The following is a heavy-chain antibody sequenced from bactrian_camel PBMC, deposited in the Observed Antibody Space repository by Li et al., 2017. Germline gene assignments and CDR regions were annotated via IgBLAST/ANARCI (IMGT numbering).Heavy chain of an antibody. J-gene: IGHJ7*01. CDR2: ISPADGRT. D-gene: IGHD5*01. V-gene: IGHV3S1*01. CDR1: GFTFSNHW. Sequence: HVQLVESGGGLVQPGGSLRLSCAASGFTFSNHWMHWVRQAPGKGLEWVSRISPADGRTNSVDSVKGRFTVSRDNAKNMLYLQMNSLKSEDTALYYCAKGPRIFTVAVVGGWGADYYGMDYWGKGTQVTVS.